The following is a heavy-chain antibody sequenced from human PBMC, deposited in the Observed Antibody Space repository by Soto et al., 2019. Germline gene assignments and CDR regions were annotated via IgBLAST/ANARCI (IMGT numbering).Heavy chain of an antibody. CDR3: TKTVSGMFMSDY. CDR2: ISDTGGTT. D-gene: IGHD3-3*01. CDR1: GFTFNSYA. J-gene: IGHJ4*02. V-gene: IGHV3-23*01. Sequence: GGSLRLSCAASGFTFNSYAMNWVRQAPGRGLEWVSVISDTGGTTYYADSVKGRFTMSRDNSKNTLYLQMNSLRAEDTAIYYCTKTVSGMFMSDYWGQGTLVTVSS.